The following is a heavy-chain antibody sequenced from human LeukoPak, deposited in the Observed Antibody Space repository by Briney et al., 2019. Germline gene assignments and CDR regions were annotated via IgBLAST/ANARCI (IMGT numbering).Heavy chain of an antibody. Sequence: SETLSLTCTVSGVSISSYNWNWIRQPPGKGLEWIGYISESGSTNYNSSLENRVTLSLDTSKSQISLNLRSATVADTAVYYCARQDALGKFPPPYYMDVWGKGTTVIVS. V-gene: IGHV4-59*08. J-gene: IGHJ6*03. CDR1: GVSISSYN. CDR2: ISESGST. D-gene: IGHD3-16*01. CDR3: ARQDALGKFPPPYYMDV.